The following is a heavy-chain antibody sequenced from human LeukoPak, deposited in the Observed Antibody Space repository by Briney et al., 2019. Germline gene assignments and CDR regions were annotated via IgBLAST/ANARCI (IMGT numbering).Heavy chain of an antibody. J-gene: IGHJ4*02. Sequence: PGGSLRLSCAASGFTFSSYGMHWVRQAPGKGLEWVAVISYDGSNKYYADSVKGRFTISRDNSKNTLYLQMNSLRAEDTAVYYCVRVGSYYEGDYWGQGTLVTVSS. CDR2: ISYDGSNK. D-gene: IGHD1-26*01. V-gene: IGHV3-30*03. CDR1: GFTFSSYG. CDR3: VRVGSYYEGDY.